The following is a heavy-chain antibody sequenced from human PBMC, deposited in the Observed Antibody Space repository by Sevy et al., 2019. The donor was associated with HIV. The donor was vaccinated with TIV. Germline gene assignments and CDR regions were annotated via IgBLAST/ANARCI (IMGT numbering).Heavy chain of an antibody. CDR2: ITDSGGST. V-gene: IGHV3-23*01. D-gene: IGHD6-19*01. CDR3: AKDRLAVAAAVGD. Sequence: GGSLRLSCAASGFTFNSYAMNWIRQAPGKGLEWVSGITDSGGSTYYADSVKGRFTISRDNSKNMLYLQMNSLRAEDTAVYYCAKDRLAVAAAVGDWGQGTLVTVSS. J-gene: IGHJ4*02. CDR1: GFTFNSYA.